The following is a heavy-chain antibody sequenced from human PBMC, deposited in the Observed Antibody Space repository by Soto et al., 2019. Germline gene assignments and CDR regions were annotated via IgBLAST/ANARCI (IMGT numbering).Heavy chain of an antibody. Sequence: PGGSLRLSCAASGFTFSSYAMSWVRQAPGKGLEWVSDISSSGGSTYYADSVKGRFTISRDNAKNTLYLQMNSLRAEDTAVYYCARAVRGYYYYYMDGWGKGTTVTVSS. CDR3: ARAVRGYYYYYMDG. V-gene: IGHV3-23*01. CDR2: ISSSGGST. D-gene: IGHD3-10*01. J-gene: IGHJ6*03. CDR1: GFTFSSYA.